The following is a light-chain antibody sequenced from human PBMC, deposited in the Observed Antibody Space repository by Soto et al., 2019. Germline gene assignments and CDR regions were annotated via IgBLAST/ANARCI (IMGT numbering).Light chain of an antibody. CDR1: QSVSSSY. Sequence: EIVLTQSPGTLSLSPGERATLSCRASQSVSSSYLAWYQQKPGRAPRLLIYGTSSRATAIPDRFSGSGSGTDFTLTISRLEPEDFALYYCQQYGSSSWTFGQGTKVDIK. V-gene: IGKV3-20*01. CDR3: QQYGSSSWT. J-gene: IGKJ1*01. CDR2: GTS.